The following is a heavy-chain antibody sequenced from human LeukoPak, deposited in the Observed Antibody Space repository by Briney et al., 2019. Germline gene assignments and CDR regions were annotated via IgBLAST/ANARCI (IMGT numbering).Heavy chain of an antibody. V-gene: IGHV4-39*07. J-gene: IGHJ4*02. CDR2: IYYSGST. CDR3: ARGSGDWTYYFDY. Sequence: KPSETLSLTCTVSGGSISSSSYYWGWIRQPPGKGLEWIGSIYYSGSTYYNPSLKSRVTISVDTSKNQFSLKLSSVTAADTAVYYCARGSGDWTYYFDYWGQGTLVTVSS. CDR1: GGSISSSSYY. D-gene: IGHD2-21*02.